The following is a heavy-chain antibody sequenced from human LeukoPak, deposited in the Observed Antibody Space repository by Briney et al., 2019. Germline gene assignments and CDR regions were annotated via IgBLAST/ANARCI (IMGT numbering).Heavy chain of an antibody. V-gene: IGHV5-51*01. CDR1: GYIFTNYW. CDR2: IYPGNSNT. CDR3: ARPHSSGISDAFVI. Sequence: GESLKISCKGSGYIFTNYWIGWVRQMPGKGLEWMGIIYPGNSNTRYSPSFQGRVTISADKSISTAYLQWSSLEASDTATYYCARPHSSGISDAFVIWGQGTLVTVSS. J-gene: IGHJ3*02. D-gene: IGHD3-3*02.